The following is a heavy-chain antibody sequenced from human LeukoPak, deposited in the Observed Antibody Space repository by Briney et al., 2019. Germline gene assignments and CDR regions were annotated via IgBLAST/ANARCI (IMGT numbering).Heavy chain of an antibody. V-gene: IGHV3-30*01. J-gene: IGHJ4*02. CDR3: ARDWDEHYGSGEISFDY. Sequence: GGSLRLSCAASGFTFSSYAMHWVRQAPGKGLEWVAVISYDGSNKYYADSVKGRFTISRDNSKNTLYLQMNSLRAEDTAVYYCARDWDEHYGSGEISFDYWGQGTLVTVSS. CDR1: GFTFSSYA. D-gene: IGHD3-10*01. CDR2: ISYDGSNK.